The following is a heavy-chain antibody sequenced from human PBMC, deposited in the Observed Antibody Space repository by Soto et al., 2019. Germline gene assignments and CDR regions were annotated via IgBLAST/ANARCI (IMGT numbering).Heavy chain of an antibody. CDR3: ANAPGDYNYYYYMDV. D-gene: IGHD2-21*02. CDR1: GFTFSSYA. V-gene: IGHV3-23*01. Sequence: EVQLLESGGGLVQPGGSLRLSCAASGFTFSSYAMSWVRQAPGKGLEWVSAISGSGGSTYYADSVKGRFTISRDNSKNTLYLQMKSLRAEDTALYYCANAPGDYNYYYYMDVWGKGTTVTVSS. J-gene: IGHJ6*03. CDR2: ISGSGGST.